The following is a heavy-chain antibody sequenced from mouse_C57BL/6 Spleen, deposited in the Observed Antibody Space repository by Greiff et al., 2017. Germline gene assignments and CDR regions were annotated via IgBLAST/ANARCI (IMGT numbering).Heavy chain of an antibody. J-gene: IGHJ4*01. CDR3: AGDYGNYPLYAMDY. D-gene: IGHD2-1*01. Sequence: QVQLQQSGPELVKPGASVKISCKASGYSFTSYYIHWVKQRPGQGLEWIGWIYPGSGNTKYNEKFKGKATLTADTSSSTAYMQLSSLTSEDSAVYYCAGDYGNYPLYAMDYWGQGTSVTVSS. CDR1: GYSFTSYY. V-gene: IGHV1-66*01. CDR2: IYPGSGNT.